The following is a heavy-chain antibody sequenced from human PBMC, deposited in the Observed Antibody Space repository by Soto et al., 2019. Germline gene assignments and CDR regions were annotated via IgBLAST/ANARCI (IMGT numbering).Heavy chain of an antibody. Sequence: GXSVKVSCKASRYTFTNFYIHWLRQAPGQGLEWMGIINPSGGSTTYPQKFQGRVTMTRDTSTSTVHMELITLRSEDTAVYYFARSQVGRPLDVWGPGTTVTGSS. D-gene: IGHD1-26*01. CDR1: RYTFTNFY. CDR2: INPSGGST. V-gene: IGHV1-46*01. J-gene: IGHJ6*02. CDR3: ARSQVGRPLDV.